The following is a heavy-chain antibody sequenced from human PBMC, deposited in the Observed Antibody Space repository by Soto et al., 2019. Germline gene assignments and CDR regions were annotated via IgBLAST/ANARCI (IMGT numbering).Heavy chain of an antibody. V-gene: IGHV4-4*02. Sequence: QVQLQESGPGLVKPSGTLSLTCAVSGGSISSSNWWSWVRQPPGKGLEWIGEIYHSGSTNYNPSPESRVTIAVDKSKNQSSLKLSSVTAAEAAVYYCARRGIAAAGNHIDYWGQGTLVTVSS. D-gene: IGHD6-13*01. J-gene: IGHJ4*02. CDR3: ARRGIAAAGNHIDY. CDR1: GGSISSSNW. CDR2: IYHSGST.